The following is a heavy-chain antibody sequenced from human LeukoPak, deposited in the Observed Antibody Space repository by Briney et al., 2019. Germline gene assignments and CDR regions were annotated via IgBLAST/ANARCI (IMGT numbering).Heavy chain of an antibody. Sequence: SETLSLTCTVSGGSISSGGYYWSWIRQHPGKGLEWIGYIYYGGSTYYNPSLKSRVTISVDTSKNQFSLKLSSVTAADTAVYYCARDTCSSTSCYVRWFDPWGQGTLVTVSS. D-gene: IGHD2-2*01. J-gene: IGHJ5*02. CDR3: ARDTCSSTSCYVRWFDP. CDR1: GGSISSGGYY. CDR2: IYYGGST. V-gene: IGHV4-31*03.